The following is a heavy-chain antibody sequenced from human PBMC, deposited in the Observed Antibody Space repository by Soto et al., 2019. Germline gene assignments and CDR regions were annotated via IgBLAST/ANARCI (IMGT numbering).Heavy chain of an antibody. Sequence: GVSLRLSCAASGFTFSNYAMSWVRQRPGEGLEWVSALSDSGNTYYVDSVKGRFTISRDDSNNTLFLQMDSLRAEDTAIYYCARGGSVSGLYYFDYWGQGALVTVSS. D-gene: IGHD6-19*01. J-gene: IGHJ4*02. CDR3: ARGGSVSGLYYFDY. CDR1: GFTFSNYA. CDR2: LSDSGNT. V-gene: IGHV3-23*01.